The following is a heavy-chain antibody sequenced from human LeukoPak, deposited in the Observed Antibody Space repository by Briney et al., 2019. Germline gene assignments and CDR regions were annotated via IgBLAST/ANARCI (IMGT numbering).Heavy chain of an antibody. CDR3: ARDVIEEYYFDY. CDR1: GFTFSSYS. V-gene: IGHV3-21*01. J-gene: IGHJ4*02. D-gene: IGHD3-22*01. CDR2: ISSSSSYI. Sequence: PGGSLRLSCVASGFTFSSYSMNWVRQAPGKGLEWVSSISSSSSYIYYADSVKGRFTISRDNAKNSLYLQMNSLRAEDTAVYYCARDVIEEYYFDYWDQGTLVTVSS.